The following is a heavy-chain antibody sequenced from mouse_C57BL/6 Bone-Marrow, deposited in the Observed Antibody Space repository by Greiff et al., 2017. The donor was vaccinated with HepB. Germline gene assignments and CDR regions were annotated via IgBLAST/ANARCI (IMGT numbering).Heavy chain of an antibody. D-gene: IGHD1-1*01. J-gene: IGHJ2*01. CDR2: INPSTGGT. V-gene: IGHV1-42*01. CDR1: GYSFTGYY. CDR3: ARDTTVVIDY. Sequence: VQLQQPGPELVKPGASVKISCKASGYSFTGYYMNWVKQSPEKSLEWIGEINPSTGGTTYNQKFKAKATLTVDKSSSTAYMQLKSLTSEDSAVYYCARDTTVVIDYWGQGTTLTVSS.